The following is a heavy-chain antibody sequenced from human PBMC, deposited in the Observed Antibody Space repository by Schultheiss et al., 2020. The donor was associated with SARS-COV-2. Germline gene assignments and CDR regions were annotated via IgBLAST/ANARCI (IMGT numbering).Heavy chain of an antibody. J-gene: IGHJ4*02. CDR2: IYYSGTT. CDR3: AKRIVGATFDY. V-gene: IGHV4-39*07. D-gene: IGHD1-26*01. CDR1: GDSISAGAYY. Sequence: SETLSLTCTVSGDSISAGAYYWAWVRQPPGKGLEWIGSIYYSGTTYYNSALKSRVTISADTSTNQFSLRLSSVTAADTAVYYCAKRIVGATFDYWGQGTLVTVSS.